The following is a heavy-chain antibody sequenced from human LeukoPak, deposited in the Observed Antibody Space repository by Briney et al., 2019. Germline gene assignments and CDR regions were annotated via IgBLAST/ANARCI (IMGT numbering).Heavy chain of an antibody. D-gene: IGHD3-3*01. J-gene: IGHJ4*02. Sequence: ASVKVSCKASGYTFTSYGISWVRQAPGQGLEWMGRISAYNGNTNYAQKLQGRVTMTTDTSTSTAYMELRSLRSDDTAVYYCARYGDFSSSYSYYFDYWGQGTLVTVSS. CDR1: GYTFTSYG. CDR3: ARYGDFSSSYSYYFDY. CDR2: ISAYNGNT. V-gene: IGHV1-18*01.